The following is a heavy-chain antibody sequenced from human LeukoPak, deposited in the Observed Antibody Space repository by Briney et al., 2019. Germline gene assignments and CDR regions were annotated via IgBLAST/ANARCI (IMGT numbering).Heavy chain of an antibody. CDR1: GFTFSRYQ. V-gene: IGHV3-7*03. CDR2: VEQDGDKK. J-gene: IGHJ5*02. CDR3: AKGPKTTVRTNWFDP. D-gene: IGHD4-17*01. Sequence: GGSLRLSCAASGFTFSRYQMTWGRQAPGEGLEWVARVEQDGDKKYYVDSVEGRFTISRDNAKNSLYLEMNSLRAEDTAVYYCAKGPKTTVRTNWFDPWGQGTLVTVSS.